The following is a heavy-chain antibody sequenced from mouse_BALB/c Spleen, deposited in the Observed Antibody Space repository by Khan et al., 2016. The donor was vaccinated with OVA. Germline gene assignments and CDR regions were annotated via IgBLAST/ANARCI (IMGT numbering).Heavy chain of an antibody. CDR2: MSYSGST. CDR3: ARDGSRYNYAMDY. J-gene: IGHJ4*01. V-gene: IGHV3-2*02. CDR1: GYSITSDYA. D-gene: IGHD2-3*01. Sequence: VQLKESGPGLVKPSQSLSLTCTVTGYSITSDYAWIWIRQFPGNKLEWMGYMSYSGSTSYNPSLKSRISITRDTSKNQFFLQLNSVTTEDTATYYCARDGSRYNYAMDYWGQGTAVTVSS.